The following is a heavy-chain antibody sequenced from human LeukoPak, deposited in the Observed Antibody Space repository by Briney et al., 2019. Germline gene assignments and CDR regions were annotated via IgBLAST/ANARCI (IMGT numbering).Heavy chain of an antibody. Sequence: ASVKVSCKASGYTFTSYYMHWVRQAPGQGLEWMGIINPSGGSTSYAQKFQGRVTMTRDTSTSTAYMALSSLRSEDTAVYYCARTQSSVRLRQQLARAFDIWGQGTMVTVSS. CDR3: ARTQSSVRLRQQLARAFDI. V-gene: IGHV1-46*01. D-gene: IGHD6-13*01. CDR2: INPSGGST. J-gene: IGHJ3*02. CDR1: GYTFTSYY.